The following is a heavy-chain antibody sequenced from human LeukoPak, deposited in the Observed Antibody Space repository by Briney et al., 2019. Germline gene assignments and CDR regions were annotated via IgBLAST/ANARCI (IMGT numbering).Heavy chain of an antibody. D-gene: IGHD4-17*01. V-gene: IGHV1-18*04. CDR2: ISGYNGHT. Sequence: ASVKVSCKASGYTFTSYNIAWVRQAPGQGLEWMEWISGYNGHTNYARRLQGRVTMTTDTSTSTAYMELRSLRSDDTAVFYCARRWTTMTDDYFDYWGQGTLVTVSS. CDR3: ARRWTTMTDDYFDY. J-gene: IGHJ4*02. CDR1: GYTFTSYN.